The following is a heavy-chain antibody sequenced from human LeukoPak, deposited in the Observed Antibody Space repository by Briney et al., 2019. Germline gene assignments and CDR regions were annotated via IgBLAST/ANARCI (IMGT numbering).Heavy chain of an antibody. J-gene: IGHJ4*02. D-gene: IGHD6-13*01. Sequence: GGSLRLSCAASGFTFSSYAMSWVRQAPGKGLEWVSATSGSGGSTYYADSVKGRFTISRDNSKNTLYLQMNSLRAEDTAVYYCAKRGSSSWPHVYYFDYWGQGTLVTVSS. CDR2: TSGSGGST. V-gene: IGHV3-23*01. CDR1: GFTFSSYA. CDR3: AKRGSSSWPHVYYFDY.